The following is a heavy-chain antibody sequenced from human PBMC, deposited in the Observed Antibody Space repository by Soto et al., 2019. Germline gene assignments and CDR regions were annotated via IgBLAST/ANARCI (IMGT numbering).Heavy chain of an antibody. D-gene: IGHD2-15*01. Sequence: QVQLVESGGGVVQPGRSLSLSCAASGFTFSRYAMHWARQAPGKGLEWVAVISYDGSNKYYADSVKGRFTISRDMSKNTLYLQMNSLRAEDTGVYYGARAGGLLLDYWGQGTLVTVSS. CDR2: ISYDGSNK. J-gene: IGHJ4*02. CDR1: GFTFSRYA. V-gene: IGHV3-30-3*01. CDR3: ARAGGLLLDY.